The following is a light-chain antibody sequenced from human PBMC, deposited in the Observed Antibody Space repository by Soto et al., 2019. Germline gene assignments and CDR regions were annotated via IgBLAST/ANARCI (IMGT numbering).Light chain of an antibody. CDR1: QSVSSY. Sequence: EIVLTQSPGTLSLSPGERATLSCRASQSVSSYLAWYQQKSGQPPRLLIYDAFTRATGIPARFSGSGSGTDFTLTITSLEPEDFAVYYCQHRRVWPVSFGQGTRLEIK. J-gene: IGKJ5*01. CDR3: QHRRVWPVS. V-gene: IGKV3-11*01. CDR2: DAF.